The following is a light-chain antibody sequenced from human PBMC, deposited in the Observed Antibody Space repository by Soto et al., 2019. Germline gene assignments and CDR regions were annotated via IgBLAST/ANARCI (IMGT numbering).Light chain of an antibody. J-gene: IGLJ1*01. CDR1: SSDVGGYNY. CDR2: DVS. Sequence: QSVLTQPASVSGSPGQSITISCTGTSSDVGGYNYVSWYQQYPGKAPKLMIYDVSNRPSGVSNRFSGSKSGNTASLTISGLQAEDEGDYYCRSFTTTNTYVFGTGTKVTVL. CDR3: RSFTTTNTYV. V-gene: IGLV2-14*01.